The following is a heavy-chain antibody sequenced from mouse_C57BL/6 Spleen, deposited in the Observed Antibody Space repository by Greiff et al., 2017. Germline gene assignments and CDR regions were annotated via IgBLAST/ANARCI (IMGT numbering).Heavy chain of an antibody. CDR1: GYTFTSYW. D-gene: IGHD2-3*01. V-gene: IGHV1-69*01. CDR3: ARSRDGYSYYFDY. CDR2: IDPSDSYT. J-gene: IGHJ2*01. Sequence: QVQLQQPGAELVTPGASVKLSCKASGYTFTSYWMHWVKQRPGQGLEWIGEIDPSDSYTNYNQKFKGKSTLTVDKSSSTAYMQLSSLTSEDSAVYYCARSRDGYSYYFDYWGQGTTLTVSS.